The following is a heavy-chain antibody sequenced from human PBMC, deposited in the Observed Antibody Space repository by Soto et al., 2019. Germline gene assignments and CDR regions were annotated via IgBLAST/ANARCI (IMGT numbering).Heavy chain of an antibody. J-gene: IGHJ4*02. Sequence: XETLSLTCSVSGGSMSYNSYYWGWIRQPPGKGLEWVGGIFYTGTTYYSPSLKDRVTISVDTSKNSFSLNLTSVTAADTAVYFCARLVVVAPVANDWGQGTLVTVSS. CDR1: GGSMSYNSYY. D-gene: IGHD2-2*01. CDR2: IFYTGTT. V-gene: IGHV4-39*02. CDR3: ARLVVVAPVAND.